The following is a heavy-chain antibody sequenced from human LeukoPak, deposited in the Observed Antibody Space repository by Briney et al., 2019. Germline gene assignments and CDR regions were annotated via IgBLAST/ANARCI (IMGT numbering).Heavy chain of an antibody. J-gene: IGHJ6*03. Sequence: QPGRSLRLSCAASGFTFDDYAMHWVRQAPGKGLEWVSHIGWNSGDIVYADSVKGRFTISRDNAKNSLYLQMDSLRADDTALYYCARDRGYGYYYMDVWGKGTTVTVSS. CDR3: ARDRGYGYYYMDV. V-gene: IGHV3-9*01. D-gene: IGHD1-1*01. CDR1: GFTFDDYA. CDR2: IGWNSGDI.